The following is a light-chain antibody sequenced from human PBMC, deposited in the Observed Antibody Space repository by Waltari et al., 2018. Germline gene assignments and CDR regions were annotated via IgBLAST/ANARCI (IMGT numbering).Light chain of an antibody. V-gene: IGKV3-11*01. CDR2: DAS. CDR1: QSVSSY. J-gene: IGKJ4*01. CDR3: QQRSNWPPIT. Sequence: EIVLTQSPATLSLSPGERATLSCRASQSVSSYLAWYQQKPGQAPRLLIYDASNRAPGIPARFSGSWSGTDFTLTISSLEPEDFAVYYCQQRSNWPPITFGGGTKVEIK.